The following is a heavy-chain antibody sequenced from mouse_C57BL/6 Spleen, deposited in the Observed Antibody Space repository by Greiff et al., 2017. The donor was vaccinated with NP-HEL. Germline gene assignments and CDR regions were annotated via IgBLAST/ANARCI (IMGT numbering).Heavy chain of an antibody. Sequence: QVQLKQPGAELVKPGASVKLSCKASGYTFTSYWMHWVKQRPGQGLEWIGMIHPNSGSTNYNEKFKSKATLTVDKSSSTAYMQLSSLTSEDSAVYYCARIHYGSSYLFDYWGQGTTLTVSS. CDR3: ARIHYGSSYLFDY. CDR2: IHPNSGST. V-gene: IGHV1-64*01. CDR1: GYTFTSYW. J-gene: IGHJ2*01. D-gene: IGHD1-1*01.